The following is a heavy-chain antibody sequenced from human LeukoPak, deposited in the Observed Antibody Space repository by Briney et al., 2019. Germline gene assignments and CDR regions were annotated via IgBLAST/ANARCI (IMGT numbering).Heavy chain of an antibody. J-gene: IGHJ4*02. D-gene: IGHD6-13*01. CDR3: ARDTTAGDLDY. CDR2: IKQDGSEK. CDR1: GFTFSSYW. V-gene: IGHV3-7*01. Sequence: GVSLRLSCAASGFTFSSYWMSWVRQTPGKGLEWVANIKQDGSEKYYVDSVKGRFTISRDNAKNSLYLQMNSLRAEDTAVYYCARDTTAGDLDYWGQGTLVTVSS.